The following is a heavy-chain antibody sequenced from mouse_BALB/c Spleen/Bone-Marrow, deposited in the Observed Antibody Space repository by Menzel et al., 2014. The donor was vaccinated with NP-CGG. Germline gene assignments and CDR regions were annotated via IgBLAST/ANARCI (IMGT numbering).Heavy chain of an antibody. J-gene: IGHJ4*01. Sequence: QAQLKQSGAELVRPGTSVKMSCKASGYTFTNYWIGWVKQRPGHGLEWIGDIYPGAVYTNYNEKFKGKATLTADTSSSTAYMQLSSLTSEDSAIYYCAIHGEAMDYWGQGTSVTVSS. CDR1: GYTFTNYW. CDR2: IYPGAVYT. V-gene: IGHV1-63*02. CDR3: AIHGEAMDY.